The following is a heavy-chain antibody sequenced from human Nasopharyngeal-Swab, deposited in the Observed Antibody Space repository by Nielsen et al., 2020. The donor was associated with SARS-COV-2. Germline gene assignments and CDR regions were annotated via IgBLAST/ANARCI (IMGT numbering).Heavy chain of an antibody. Sequence: LRLSCTVSGGSISSGGYYWSWIRQHPGKGLGWIGYIYYSGSTYYNPSLKSRVTISVDTSKNQFSLKLSSVTAADTAVYYCARETLGLGIVVGDYWGQGTLVTVSS. CDR1: GGSISSGGYY. CDR2: IYYSGST. D-gene: IGHD3-22*01. CDR3: ARETLGLGIVVGDY. J-gene: IGHJ4*02. V-gene: IGHV4-31*03.